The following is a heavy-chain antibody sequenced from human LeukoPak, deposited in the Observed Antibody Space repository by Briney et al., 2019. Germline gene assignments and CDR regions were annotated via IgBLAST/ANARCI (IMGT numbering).Heavy chain of an antibody. D-gene: IGHD3-3*01. V-gene: IGHV3-64*01. CDR3: ARVGTNTIFGCFDY. J-gene: IGHJ4*02. Sequence: GGSLRLSCAASGFTFTKYAIKWVRQAPGKGLEYVSSISTNGDSTYYANSVKGRFTISRDNSKNTLYLQMNSLRAEDTAVYYCARVGTNTIFGCFDYWGQGTLVTVSS. CDR1: GFTFTKYA. CDR2: ISTNGDST.